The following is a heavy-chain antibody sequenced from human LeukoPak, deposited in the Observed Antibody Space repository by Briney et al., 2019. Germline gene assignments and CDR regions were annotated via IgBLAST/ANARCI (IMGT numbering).Heavy chain of an antibody. V-gene: IGHV4-34*01. CDR3: ARDGRFLEWLSGYYMDV. Sequence: PSETLSLTCAVYGGSFSGYYWTYIRQPPGKGLEWIGEINHSGTTNYNPSLKSRVTISVDTSKNQFSLKLNSVTAADTAVYYCARDGRFLEWLSGYYMDVWGKGTTVTVSS. J-gene: IGHJ6*03. CDR1: GGSFSGYY. D-gene: IGHD3-3*01. CDR2: INHSGTT.